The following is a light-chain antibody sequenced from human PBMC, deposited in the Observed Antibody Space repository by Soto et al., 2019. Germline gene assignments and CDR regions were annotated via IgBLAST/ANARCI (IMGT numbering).Light chain of an antibody. CDR1: SSDVGGYNY. Sequence: QSVLTQPASVSGSPGQSITISCTGTSSDVGGYNYVSWYQHHPGKAPKLMIYDVSNRPSGVSNRFSGFKSGNTASLSISGLQPEDEADYYCSSYRTSNTRQIVCGTGTKVTVL. CDR3: SSYRTSNTRQIV. CDR2: DVS. J-gene: IGLJ1*01. V-gene: IGLV2-14*03.